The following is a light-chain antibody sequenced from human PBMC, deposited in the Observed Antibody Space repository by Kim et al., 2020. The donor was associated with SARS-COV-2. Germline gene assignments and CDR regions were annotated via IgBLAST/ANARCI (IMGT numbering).Light chain of an antibody. CDR2: GAS. CDR3: QRYGRSLLT. CDR1: QSVSSSY. J-gene: IGKJ1*01. Sequence: EIVLTQSPGTLSLSPGERATLSCRASQSVSSSYLAWYQQKPGQAPRLLIYGASSRATGIPDRFSGSGSGTDFTLTISRLEPEDFAVYYCQRYGRSLLTFVPGTPVDIK. V-gene: IGKV3-20*01.